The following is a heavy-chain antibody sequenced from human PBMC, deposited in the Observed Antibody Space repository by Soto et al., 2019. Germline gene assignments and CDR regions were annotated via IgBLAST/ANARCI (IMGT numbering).Heavy chain of an antibody. D-gene: IGHD2-2*01. Sequence: VGLVESGGGLVKPGGSLRLSCAASGFTFSNAWVNWVRQAPGRGLEWDGRIKSKTDAGTTEYAASVKGRFTISRDDSKNTLYLQMNSLKTEDTAVYYCTFRGYCSSISCYGFDYWGQGTLVTVSS. CDR3: TFRGYCSSISCYGFDY. J-gene: IGHJ4*02. V-gene: IGHV3-15*07. CDR1: GFTFSNAW. CDR2: IKSKTDAGTT.